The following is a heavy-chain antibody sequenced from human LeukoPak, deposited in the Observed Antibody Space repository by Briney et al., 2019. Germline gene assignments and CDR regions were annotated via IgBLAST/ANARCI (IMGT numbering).Heavy chain of an antibody. J-gene: IGHJ4*02. Sequence: PSETLSLTCTVSGASISSGTYYWSWIRQHPGKGPEWIGYIHYTGSTYYSPSLESRVTMSVYRSENQFSLNLSAVSAADTAVYYCAREGLGTAMEYWGQGKLVFVSS. V-gene: IGHV4-31*03. CDR3: AREGLGTAMEY. D-gene: IGHD2-21*02. CDR2: IHYTGST. CDR1: GASISSGTYY.